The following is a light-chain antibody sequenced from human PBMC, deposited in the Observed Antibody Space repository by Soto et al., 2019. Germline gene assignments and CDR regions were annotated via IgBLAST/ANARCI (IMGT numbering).Light chain of an antibody. CDR3: QQYYSTPLT. J-gene: IGKJ4*01. CDR2: WAS. V-gene: IGKV4-1*01. CDR1: QSVLYSSNNKNY. Sequence: DIVMTQSPDSLAVSLGERATINCKSSQSVLYSSNNKNYLAWYQQKPGQPPKLLIYWASTRESGVPDRFSGSGSGTDFTLTISSLXXXXXXVYYCQQYYSTPLTFGGGTXXEIK.